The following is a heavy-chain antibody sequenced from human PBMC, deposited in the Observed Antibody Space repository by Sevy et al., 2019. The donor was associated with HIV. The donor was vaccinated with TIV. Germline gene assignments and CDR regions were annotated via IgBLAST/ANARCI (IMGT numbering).Heavy chain of an antibody. CDR3: GRGVAGPAQGHFEY. Sequence: ASVKVSCKTSGYYFTLYSLSWVRQAPGQGLEWMGRINPDNGATKYSQKFQGRVTMTRDTSISTFYMDLSRLRSDDTAGYYWGRGVAGPAQGHFEYWGQGTLVTVSS. J-gene: IGHJ4*02. CDR2: INPDNGAT. V-gene: IGHV1-2*06. D-gene: IGHD2-2*01. CDR1: GYYFTLYS.